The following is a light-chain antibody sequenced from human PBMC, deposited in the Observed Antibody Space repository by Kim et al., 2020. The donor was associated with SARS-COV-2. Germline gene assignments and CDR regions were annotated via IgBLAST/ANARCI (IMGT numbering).Light chain of an antibody. CDR1: QSVLYSSNNKNY. Sequence: RATINCKSSQSVLYSSNNKNYLAWYQQKPGQPPNLLIYWASTRESGVPDRFSGSGSGTDFTLTISSLQAEDVAVYYCQQYYSTPRTFGQGTKLEIK. CDR3: QQYYSTPRT. J-gene: IGKJ2*01. CDR2: WAS. V-gene: IGKV4-1*01.